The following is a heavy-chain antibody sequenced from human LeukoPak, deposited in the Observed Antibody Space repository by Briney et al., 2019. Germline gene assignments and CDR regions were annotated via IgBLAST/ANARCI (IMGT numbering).Heavy chain of an antibody. CDR1: GGSISSSNW. V-gene: IGHV4-4*02. Sequence: SETLSLTCAVSGGSISSSNWWSWVRQPPGKGLEWIGEIYHSGSTNYNPSLKSRVTISVDKSKNQFSLKLSSVTAADTAVYYCARDSEAVAGSSLFDYWGQGTLVTVSS. D-gene: IGHD6-19*01. J-gene: IGHJ4*02. CDR3: ARDSEAVAGSSLFDY. CDR2: IYHSGST.